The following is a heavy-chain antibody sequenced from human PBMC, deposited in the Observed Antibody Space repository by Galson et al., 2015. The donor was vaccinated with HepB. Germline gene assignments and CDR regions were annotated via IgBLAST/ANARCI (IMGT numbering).Heavy chain of an antibody. J-gene: IGHJ2*01. CDR2: IYYNGVT. CDR1: GGSISTFGDY. D-gene: IGHD6-25*01. CDR3: ARARGGFDV. V-gene: IGHV4-31*03. Sequence: TLSLTCTVSGGSISTFGDYWTWIRQRPGKGLEWIGYIYYNGVTYYNPPLESRISMSVDTSQNQFSLKLASVNAADTAIFYCARARGGFDVWGRGLLVTVSS.